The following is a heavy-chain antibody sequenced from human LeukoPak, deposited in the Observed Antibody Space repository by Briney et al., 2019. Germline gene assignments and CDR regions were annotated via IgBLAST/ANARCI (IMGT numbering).Heavy chain of an antibody. CDR2: IIPIFGTA. D-gene: IGHD5-24*01. Sequence: ASVKVSCKASGGTFSSYAISWVRQAPGQGLEWMGGIIPIFGTANYAQKFQGRVTITTDESTSTAYMELSSMRSEDTAVYYCARDTDGDGYNSENDAFDIWGQGTMATVSS. CDR1: GGTFSSYA. CDR3: ARDTDGDGYNSENDAFDI. J-gene: IGHJ3*02. V-gene: IGHV1-69*05.